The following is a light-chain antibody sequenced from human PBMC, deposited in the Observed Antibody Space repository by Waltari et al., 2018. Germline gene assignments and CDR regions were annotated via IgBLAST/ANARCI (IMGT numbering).Light chain of an antibody. V-gene: IGLV3-25*03. CDR2: KDS. Sequence: SYELTQPPSVSVSPGQTARITCSGDALPKQYAYWYQQKPGQAPVMVIYKDSERPSGIPERFSGSSSGTTVTLTISGVQAEDEADYYCQSSDSSGTSLVFGGG. CDR3: QSSDSSGTSLV. J-gene: IGLJ2*01. CDR1: ALPKQY.